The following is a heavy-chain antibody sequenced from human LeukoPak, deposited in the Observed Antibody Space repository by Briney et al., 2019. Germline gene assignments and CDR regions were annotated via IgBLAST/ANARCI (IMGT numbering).Heavy chain of an antibody. CDR2: ISSSGSTI. CDR3: AKEHDSSGSFDY. Sequence: PWGSLRLSCAASGFTFSDYYMSWIRQAPGKGLEWVSYISSSGSTIYYADSVKGRFTISRDNAKNSLYLQMNSLRAEDTAVYYCAKEHDSSGSFDYWGQGTLVTVSS. CDR1: GFTFSDYY. D-gene: IGHD3-22*01. J-gene: IGHJ4*02. V-gene: IGHV3-11*04.